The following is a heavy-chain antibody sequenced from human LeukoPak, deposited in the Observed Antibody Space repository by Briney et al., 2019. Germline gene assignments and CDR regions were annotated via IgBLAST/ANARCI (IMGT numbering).Heavy chain of an antibody. V-gene: IGHV5-51*01. CDR3: ARPSAYGEDAFDV. CDR1: GYSFTNYW. J-gene: IGHJ3*01. Sequence: GESLKISCKGSGYSFTNYWIGWVRQMPGKGLEWMGIIYPIDSDTRYSPSFRGQVTFSADKSISTAYLQWSSLEASDTAMYYCARPSAYGEDAFDVWGQGTMVTVSS. CDR2: IYPIDSDT. D-gene: IGHD2-21*01.